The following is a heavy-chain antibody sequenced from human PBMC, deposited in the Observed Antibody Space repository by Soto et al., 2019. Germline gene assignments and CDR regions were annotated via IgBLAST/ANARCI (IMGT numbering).Heavy chain of an antibody. CDR1: GFTFSSYD. D-gene: IGHD4-17*01. Sequence: GSLRLSCAASGFTFSSYDMHWVRQATGKGLEWVSAIGTAGDTYYPGSVKGRFTISRENAKNSLYLQMNSLRAGDTAVYYCARGGHYDSFDYWGQGTLVTVSS. V-gene: IGHV3-13*01. CDR3: ARGGHYDSFDY. J-gene: IGHJ4*02. CDR2: IGTAGDT.